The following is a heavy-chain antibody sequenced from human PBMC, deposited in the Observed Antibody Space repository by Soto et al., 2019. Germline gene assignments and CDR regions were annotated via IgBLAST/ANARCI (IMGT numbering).Heavy chain of an antibody. CDR1: GFTFSSYA. CDR2: ISGGGETT. J-gene: IGHJ4*02. CDR3: AFNSGSGSYYFDY. V-gene: IGHV3-23*01. D-gene: IGHD3-10*01. Sequence: EVQLLESGGGLVQPGGPLRLSCAASGFTFSSYAMWWVRQAPGKGLECVSAISGGGETTYYADSVKGRFTISRDNSKNTLYLQMNSLRAEDTAVYYCAFNSGSGSYYFDYWGQGTLVTVSS.